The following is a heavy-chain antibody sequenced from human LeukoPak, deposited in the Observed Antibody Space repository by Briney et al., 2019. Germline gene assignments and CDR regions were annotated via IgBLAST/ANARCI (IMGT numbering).Heavy chain of an antibody. V-gene: IGHV3-23*01. J-gene: IGHJ6*02. CDR2: AGGSDGST. Sequence: PGGSLRLSCAASGFTFVNYAMSWVRQAPGKGLEWVSGAGGSDGSTFYSDSVKGRFTISRDNSKNKVYLQMNSLRAEDTAVYYCARDGYYDSSGYYSYGMDVWGQGTTVTVSS. CDR3: ARDGYYDSSGYYSYGMDV. CDR1: GFTFVNYA. D-gene: IGHD3-22*01.